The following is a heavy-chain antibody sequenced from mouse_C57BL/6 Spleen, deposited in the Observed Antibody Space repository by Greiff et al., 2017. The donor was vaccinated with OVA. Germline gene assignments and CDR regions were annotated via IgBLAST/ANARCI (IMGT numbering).Heavy chain of an antibody. CDR3: ARDRDIYDGYSYAMDY. J-gene: IGHJ4*01. CDR1: GFSLTSYG. D-gene: IGHD2-3*01. CDR2: IWSGGST. V-gene: IGHV2-2*01. Sequence: VQLQQSGPGLVQPSQSLSITCTVSGFSLTSYGVHWVRQSPGKGLEWLGVIWSGGSTDYNAAFISRLSISKDNSKSQVFFKMNSLQADDTAIYYCARDRDIYDGYSYAMDYWGQGTSVTVSS.